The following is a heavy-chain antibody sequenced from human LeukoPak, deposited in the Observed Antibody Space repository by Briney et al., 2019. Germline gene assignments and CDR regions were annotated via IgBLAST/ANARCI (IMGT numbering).Heavy chain of an antibody. Sequence: GGSLRLSCAASGFTFSSHAMTWVRQAPGKGLEWVSAISGSGGSTYYADSVKGRFTISRDSSKNALYLQMNTLRAEDTAVYYCARDEYSSSLDYWGQGTLVTVSS. CDR3: ARDEYSSSLDY. CDR1: GFTFSSHA. CDR2: ISGSGGST. V-gene: IGHV3-23*01. D-gene: IGHD6-6*01. J-gene: IGHJ4*02.